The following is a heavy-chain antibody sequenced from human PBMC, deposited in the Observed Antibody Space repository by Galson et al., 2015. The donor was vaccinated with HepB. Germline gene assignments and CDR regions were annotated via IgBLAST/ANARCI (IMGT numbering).Heavy chain of an antibody. Sequence: SLRLSCAASGFNFSAYSMNWVRQAPGEGLQWVSYIGKTSRGIYYTDSVKGRFTISRDNAKNSVTLQMNSLRVEDTAVYYCVRWWSIDSWGQGTLVIVSS. J-gene: IGHJ4*02. CDR3: VRWWSIDS. D-gene: IGHD2-15*01. CDR2: IGKTSRGI. V-gene: IGHV3-48*01. CDR1: GFNFSAYS.